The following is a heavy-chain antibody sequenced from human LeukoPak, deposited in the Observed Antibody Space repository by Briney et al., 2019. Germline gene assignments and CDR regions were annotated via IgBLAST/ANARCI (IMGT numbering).Heavy chain of an antibody. CDR1: GGSISSYY. D-gene: IGHD1-26*01. CDR3: ARTVGATLFDY. J-gene: IGHJ4*02. CDR2: IYYSGST. V-gene: IGHV4-59*08. Sequence: PSETLSLTCTVSGGSISSYYWSWIRQPPGKGLEWIGYIYYSGSTNCNPSLKSRVTISVDTSKNQFSLKLSSVTAADTAVYYCARTVGATLFDYWGQGTLVTVSS.